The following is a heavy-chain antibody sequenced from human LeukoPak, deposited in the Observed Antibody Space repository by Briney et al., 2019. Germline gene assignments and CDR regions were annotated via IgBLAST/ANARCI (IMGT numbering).Heavy chain of an antibody. V-gene: IGHV3-33*01. CDR2: IWYDGSNK. Sequence: GRSLRLSCAASGFTFSSYAMHWVRQAPGKGLEWVAVIWYDGSNKYYADSVKGRFTISRDNSKNTLYLQMNSLRAEDTAVYYCARATVTRWFDPWGQGTLVTVSS. J-gene: IGHJ5*02. D-gene: IGHD4-17*01. CDR3: ARATVTRWFDP. CDR1: GFTFSSYA.